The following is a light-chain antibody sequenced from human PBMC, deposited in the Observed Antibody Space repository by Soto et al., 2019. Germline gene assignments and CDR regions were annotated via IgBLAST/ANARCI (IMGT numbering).Light chain of an antibody. CDR3: QHYNSYSEA. CDR2: KAS. Sequence: DIQMTQSPSTLSGSVGDRVTITCRSRQTISSWLAWYQQKPGKAPKLLIYKASTLKSGVPSRFSGSRSGTEFTLTISSLQPDDFATYYCQHYNSYSEALGQGTKVELK. J-gene: IGKJ1*01. V-gene: IGKV1-5*03. CDR1: QTISSW.